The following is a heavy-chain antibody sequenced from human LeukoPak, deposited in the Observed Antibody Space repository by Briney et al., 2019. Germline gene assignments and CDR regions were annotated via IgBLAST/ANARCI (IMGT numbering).Heavy chain of an antibody. D-gene: IGHD3-22*01. Sequence: ASVKVSCKASGYTFTSYDINWVRQAPGQGLEWMGWMIPNSGNTGYAQKFQGRVTMSSKTSVSTDYMALSSLRCEETAVYYCARPSRVVVVTTDAFDIWGQGSMVTVSS. V-gene: IGHV1-8*01. CDR3: ARPSRVVVVTTDAFDI. CDR1: GYTFTSYD. J-gene: IGHJ3*02. CDR2: MIPNSGNT.